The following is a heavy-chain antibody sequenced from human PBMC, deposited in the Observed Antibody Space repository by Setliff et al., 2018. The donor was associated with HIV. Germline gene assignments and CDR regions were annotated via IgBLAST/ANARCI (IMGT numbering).Heavy chain of an antibody. Sequence: GGSLRLSCAASGFTFSNYGMHWVRQAPGKGLEWVAAVWDDGGNKYYADSVKGRFTISRDNSKNTLYLLVHSLRAEDTAVYYCAKLDYYDYSGSWARKVAIDFWGRGTMVTVSS. CDR2: VWDDGGNK. V-gene: IGHV3-33*03. CDR3: AKLDYYDYSGSWARKVAIDF. D-gene: IGHD3-22*01. J-gene: IGHJ3*01. CDR1: GFTFSNYG.